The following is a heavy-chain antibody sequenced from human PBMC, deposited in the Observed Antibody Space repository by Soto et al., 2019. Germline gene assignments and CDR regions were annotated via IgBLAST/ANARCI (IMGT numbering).Heavy chain of an antibody. J-gene: IGHJ4*02. D-gene: IGHD2-15*01. V-gene: IGHV3-48*01. CDR2: ISSRSTTK. CDR1: GFTFSHYS. Sequence: EVPVVESGGGLVQPGGSLRLSCAASGFTFSHYSMNWVRQAPGKGLEWVSYISSRSTTKFYADSVKGRFTISRDNARNSLYLQMNSLRAEDTAVYYCARDIDGGGQGTLVTVSS. CDR3: ARDIDG.